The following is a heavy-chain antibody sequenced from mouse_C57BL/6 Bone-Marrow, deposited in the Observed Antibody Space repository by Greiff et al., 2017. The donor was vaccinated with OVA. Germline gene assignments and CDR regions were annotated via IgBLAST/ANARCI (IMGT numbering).Heavy chain of an antibody. CDR2: IDPSDSYT. Sequence: QVHVKQPGAELVMPGASVKLSCKASGYTFTSYWMHWVKQRPGQGLEWIGEIDPSDSYTNYNQKFKGKSTSTVDKSSSTAYMQLSSLTSEDSAVYYCARWGFLDYWGQGTTLTVSS. CDR3: ARWGFLDY. J-gene: IGHJ2*01. CDR1: GYTFTSYW. V-gene: IGHV1-69*01.